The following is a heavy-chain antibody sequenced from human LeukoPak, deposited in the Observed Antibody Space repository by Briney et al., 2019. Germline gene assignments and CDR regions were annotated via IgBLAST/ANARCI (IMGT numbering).Heavy chain of an antibody. J-gene: IGHJ4*02. CDR2: INPNSDYT. CDR1: GYTFTDYY. V-gene: IGHV1-2*02. Sequence: GASVKVSCKASGYTFTDYYIHWVRQAPGQGLEWMGWINPNSDYTFYAQKFQGRVTLTRDTSISTVYMELTTSTSDDTALYYCAVAPGDYWGQGTLVSVSA. D-gene: IGHD2-21*01. CDR3: AVAPGDY.